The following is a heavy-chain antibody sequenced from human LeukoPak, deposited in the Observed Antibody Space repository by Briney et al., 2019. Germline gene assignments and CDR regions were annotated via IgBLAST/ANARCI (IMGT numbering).Heavy chain of an antibody. CDR1: GFTFSSYG. CDR2: IRYDGSNK. J-gene: IGHJ6*03. V-gene: IGHV3-30*02. CDR3: AKDIAAGGIDYYYYMDV. D-gene: IGHD6-13*01. Sequence: GGSLRLSCAASGFTFSSYGVHWVRQAPGKGLEWVAFIRYDGSNKYYADSVKGRFTISRDNSKNTLYLQMNSLRAEDTAVYYCAKDIAAGGIDYYYYMDVWGKGTTVTISS.